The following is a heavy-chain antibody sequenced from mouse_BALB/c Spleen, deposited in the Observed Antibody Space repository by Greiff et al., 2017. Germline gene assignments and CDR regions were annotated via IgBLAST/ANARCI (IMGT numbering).Heavy chain of an antibody. CDR3: ARGLYGNPWFAY. D-gene: IGHD2-1*01. V-gene: IGHV5-17*02. Sequence: EVQRVESGGGLVQPGGSRKLSCAASGFTFSSFGMHWVRQAPEKGLEWVAYISSGSSTIYYADTVKGRFTISRDNPKNTLFLQMTSLRSEDTAMYYCARGLYGNPWFAYWGQGTLVTVSA. J-gene: IGHJ3*01. CDR1: GFTFSSFG. CDR2: ISSGSSTI.